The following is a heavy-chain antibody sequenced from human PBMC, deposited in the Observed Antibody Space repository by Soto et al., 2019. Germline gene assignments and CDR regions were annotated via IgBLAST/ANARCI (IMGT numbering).Heavy chain of an antibody. CDR2: FDPEDGET. D-gene: IGHD1-26*01. V-gene: IGHV1-24*01. J-gene: IGHJ4*02. Sequence: AASVKVSCKVSGYTLTELSMHWVRQAPGKGLEWMGGFDPEDGETIYAQKFQGRVTMTEDTSTDTAYMELSSLRSEDTAVYYCATVHASHSGSYYYFDYWGQGTLVTVSS. CDR1: GYTLTELS. CDR3: ATVHASHSGSYYYFDY.